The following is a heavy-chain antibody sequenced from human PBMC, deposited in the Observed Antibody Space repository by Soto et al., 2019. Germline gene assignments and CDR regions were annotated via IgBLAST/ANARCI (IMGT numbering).Heavy chain of an antibody. CDR2: IYWDADK. J-gene: IGHJ4*02. CDR3: AHAGDYDLLPFDH. Sequence: QITLKESGPTLVRPAQTLPLTCDVSGLSLATYHMGVAWFRQPPGKALEWLALIYWDADKRYSPSLKDRLAISKDTSSNQVVLTITNIDPGDSATYFCAHAGDYDLLPFDHWGPGTLVTVSS. V-gene: IGHV2-5*02. CDR1: GLSLATYHMG. D-gene: IGHD4-17*01.